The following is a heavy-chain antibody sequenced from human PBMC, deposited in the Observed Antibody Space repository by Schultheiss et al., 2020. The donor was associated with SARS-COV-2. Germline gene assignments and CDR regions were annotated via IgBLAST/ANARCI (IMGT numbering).Heavy chain of an antibody. V-gene: IGHV4-59*01. J-gene: IGHJ6*02. Sequence: SETLSLTCTVSGGSISSYYWSWIRHHPGKGLEWIGYIYYTGSTNYNPSLKSRVTISVDTSKNQFSLKLSSVTAADTAVYYCARGNDSMYYYGMDVWGQGTTVTVSS. CDR1: GGSISSYY. D-gene: IGHD3-3*01. CDR3: ARGNDSMYYYGMDV. CDR2: IYYTGST.